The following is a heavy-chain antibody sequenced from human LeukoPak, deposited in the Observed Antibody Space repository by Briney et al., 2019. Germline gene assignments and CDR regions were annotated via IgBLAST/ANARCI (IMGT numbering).Heavy chain of an antibody. D-gene: IGHD6-13*01. V-gene: IGHV4-59*01. J-gene: IGHJ6*03. CDR2: IYYSGST. CDR1: GGSISSYY. CDR3: ARAQYSSSWYFSYMDV. Sequence: SETLSLTCTVSGGSISSYYWSWIRQPPGKGLEWIGYIYYSGSTNYNPSLKSRVTISVDTSKNQFSLKLSSVTAADTAVYYCARAQYSSSWYFSYMDVWGKGTTVTVSS.